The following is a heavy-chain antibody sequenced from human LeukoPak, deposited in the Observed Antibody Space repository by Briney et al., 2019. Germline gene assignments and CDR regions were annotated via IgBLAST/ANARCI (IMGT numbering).Heavy chain of an antibody. CDR3: AKDLPFGVVIYFDY. CDR1: GFTFSSYS. D-gene: IGHD3-3*01. V-gene: IGHV3-48*02. J-gene: IGHJ4*02. CDR2: ISSSSTI. Sequence: GGSLRLSCAASGFTFSSYSMNWVRQAPGKGLEWVSYISSSSTIYYADSVKGRFTISRDNAKNSLYLQMNSLRDEDTAVYYCAKDLPFGVVIYFDYWGQGTLVTVSS.